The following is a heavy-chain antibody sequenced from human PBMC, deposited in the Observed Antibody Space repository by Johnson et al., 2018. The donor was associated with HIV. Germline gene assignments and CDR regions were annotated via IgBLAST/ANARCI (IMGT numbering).Heavy chain of an antibody. Sequence: VQLVESGGGMVQPGRSLRLSCAASGFSFSSYVMHWVRQAPGKGLQWVALISYAGSNKYYADSVKGRFTISRDNAKNSLYLQMNSLRAEDTAVYYCARRYSGSYGAFDIWGQGTMVTVSS. D-gene: IGHD1-26*01. CDR1: GFSFSSYV. V-gene: IGHV3-30-3*01. CDR2: ISYAGSNK. CDR3: ARRYSGSYGAFDI. J-gene: IGHJ3*02.